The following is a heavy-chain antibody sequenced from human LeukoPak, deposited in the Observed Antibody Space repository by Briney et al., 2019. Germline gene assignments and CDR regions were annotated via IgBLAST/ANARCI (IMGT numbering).Heavy chain of an antibody. V-gene: IGHV3-7*02. J-gene: IGHJ4*02. D-gene: IGHD4-11*01. CDR3: ARVRDDYTYFDC. CDR1: GFTFSTYW. Sequence: GGSLRLSCASSGFTFSTYWMTWVRQAPGKGLEWVANIKQDGSEKYYVDSVRGRFTISRDNAKNSLYLQMDSLRAEDTAVYYCARVRDDYTYFDCWGQGTLVTVSS. CDR2: IKQDGSEK.